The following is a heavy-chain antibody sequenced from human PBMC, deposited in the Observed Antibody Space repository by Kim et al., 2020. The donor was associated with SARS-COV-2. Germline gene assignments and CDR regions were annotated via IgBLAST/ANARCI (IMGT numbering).Heavy chain of an antibody. CDR3: ARSRGGLGIWFDP. V-gene: IGHV5-51*01. J-gene: IGHJ5*02. D-gene: IGHD2-15*01. Sequence: YSPSFQGQVTISADKSISTAYLQWSSRKASDTAMYYCARSRGGLGIWFDPWGQGTLVTVSS.